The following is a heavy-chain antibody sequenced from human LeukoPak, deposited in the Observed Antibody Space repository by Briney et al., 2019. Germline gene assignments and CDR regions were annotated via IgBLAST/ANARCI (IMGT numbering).Heavy chain of an antibody. J-gene: IGHJ4*02. D-gene: IGHD3-22*01. CDR2: ISDSGGRT. V-gene: IGHV3-23*01. Sequence: PGGSLRLSCAASGFTFSSYAMSWVRQAPGKGLEWVSAISDSGGRTYYAGSVKGRFTISRDNSKNTLYLQMNSLRAEDTAVYYCAKEGEGHITMKALLTRDLDYWGQGTLVTVSS. CDR3: AKEGEGHITMKALLTRDLDY. CDR1: GFTFSSYA.